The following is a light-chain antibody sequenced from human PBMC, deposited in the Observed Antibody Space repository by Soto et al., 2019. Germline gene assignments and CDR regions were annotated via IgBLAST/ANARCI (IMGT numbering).Light chain of an antibody. J-gene: IGKJ1*01. CDR3: QQRSNWPPTWT. Sequence: EIVLTQSPATRSLSPGERATLSCRASQSVSSYLAWYQQKPGQAPRLLIYDASKRATGIPARFSGSGSGTDFTLTISSLEPEDFAVYYCQQRSNWPPTWTFGQGTKVEIK. CDR1: QSVSSY. CDR2: DAS. V-gene: IGKV3-11*01.